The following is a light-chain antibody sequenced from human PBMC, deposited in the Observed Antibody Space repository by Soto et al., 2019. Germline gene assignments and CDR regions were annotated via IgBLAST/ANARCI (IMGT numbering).Light chain of an antibody. CDR2: DNS. CDR1: SSSGGSVYN. CDR3: AAWDDRLNGYV. J-gene: IGLJ1*01. Sequence: QSVLTQPPSVSGAPGQRVTISCIGSSSSGGSVYNVHWYQQRPGTAPRLLIYDNSHRPSGVPDRFSGSKSGTSASLAISGLQSEDEAVYYCAAWDDRLNGYVFGTGTKLTVL. V-gene: IGLV1-40*01.